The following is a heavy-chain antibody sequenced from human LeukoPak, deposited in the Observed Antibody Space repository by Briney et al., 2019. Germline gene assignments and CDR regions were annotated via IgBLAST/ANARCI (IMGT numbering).Heavy chain of an antibody. J-gene: IGHJ4*02. D-gene: IGHD6-19*01. CDR3: ARYNSGWSYFDY. CDR2: IYSSGST. CDR1: GGSISNYF. Sequence: SETLSLTCSVSGGSISNYFWTWIRQPPGKGLEWIGYIYSSGSTYYNPSLKSRVTMSVDTSKSQFSLKLSSVTAADTAIYYCARYNSGWSYFDYWGQGTLVTVSS. V-gene: IGHV4-59*01.